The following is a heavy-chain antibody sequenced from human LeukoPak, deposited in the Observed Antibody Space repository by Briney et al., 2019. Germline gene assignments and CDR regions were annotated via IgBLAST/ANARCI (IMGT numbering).Heavy chain of an antibody. CDR3: ARARYCTSSSCPPGGFRNVFDV. J-gene: IGHJ3*01. V-gene: IGHV4-38-2*02. Sequence: SETLSLTCTVSGYSISSDYHWGWIRQPPGKRLEWIGSFSHSGRNYSNPSLKSRVTISVDTSKNHFSLKLTSLTAADTAVYYCARARYCTSSSCPPGGFRNVFDVWGQGTTVTVSS. CDR2: FSHSGRN. D-gene: IGHD2-15*01. CDR1: GYSISSDYH.